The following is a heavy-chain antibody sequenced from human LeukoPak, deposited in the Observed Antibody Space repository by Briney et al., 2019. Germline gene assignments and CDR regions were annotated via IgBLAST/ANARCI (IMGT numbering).Heavy chain of an antibody. CDR1: GFTSDDYA. D-gene: IGHD2-2*01. Sequence: GGSLRLSCAASGFTSDDYAMHWVRQAPGKGLEWVSGISWNSGSIGYADSVKGRFTISRDNAKNSLYLQMNSLRAEDSALYYCAKSGCSSTSCYCNCWGQGTLVTVSS. J-gene: IGHJ4*02. CDR2: ISWNSGSI. CDR3: AKSGCSSTSCYCNC. V-gene: IGHV3-9*02.